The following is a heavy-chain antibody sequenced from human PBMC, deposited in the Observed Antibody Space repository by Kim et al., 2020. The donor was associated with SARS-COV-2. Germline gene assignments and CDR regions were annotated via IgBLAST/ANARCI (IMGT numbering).Heavy chain of an antibody. V-gene: IGHV4-31*03. D-gene: IGHD3-3*01. CDR1: GGSISSGGYY. CDR2: IYYSGST. J-gene: IGHJ3*02. Sequence: SETLSLTCTVSGGSISSGGYYWSWIRQHPGKGLEWIGYIYYSGSTYYNPSLKSRVTISVDTSKNQFSLKLSPVTAADTAVYYCVRGDTIFGVVINAFDIWGQGTMVTVSS. CDR3: VRGDTIFGVVINAFDI.